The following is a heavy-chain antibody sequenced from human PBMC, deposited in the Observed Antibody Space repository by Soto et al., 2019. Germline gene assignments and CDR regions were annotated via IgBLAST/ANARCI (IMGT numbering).Heavy chain of an antibody. V-gene: IGHV1-2*02. Sequence: HVQLVQSGADVKTPGDSVRVSCKASAYTFTGYYIHWVRQAPGQGLEWMGWMNPNNSDTRYAPQFQGRVTMTRDTSINTAYMDLRRLTSDDTAIYYCARDGPGGGNADFDYWGQGTLVAVSS. CDR2: MNPNNSDT. D-gene: IGHD2-15*01. CDR3: ARDGPGGGNADFDY. CDR1: AYTFTGYY. J-gene: IGHJ4*02.